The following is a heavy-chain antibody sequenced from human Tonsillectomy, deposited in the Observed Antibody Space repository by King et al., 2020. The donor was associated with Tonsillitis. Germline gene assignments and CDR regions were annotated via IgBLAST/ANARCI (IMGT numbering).Heavy chain of an antibody. CDR2: ISYDGSNK. CDR1: GFTFSSYG. J-gene: IGHJ6*02. CDR3: AKDLGQVVVVPYGMDV. D-gene: IGHD2-2*01. Sequence: QVQLVESGGGVVKPGRSLRLSCAASGFTFSSYGMHWVRQAPGKGLEWVAVISYDGSNKYYADSVKGRFTISRDNSKNTLYLQMNSLRAEDTAVYYCAKDLGQVVVVPYGMDVWGQGTTVTVSS. V-gene: IGHV3-30*18.